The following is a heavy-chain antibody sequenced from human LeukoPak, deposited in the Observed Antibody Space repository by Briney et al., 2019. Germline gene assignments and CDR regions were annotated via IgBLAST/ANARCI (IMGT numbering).Heavy chain of an antibody. J-gene: IGHJ6*03. CDR2: MYHSGIT. V-gene: IGHV4-38-2*01. CDR1: GYSISSDFY. D-gene: IGHD6-13*01. CDR3: ARGLVSSSWYRYYYYYMDV. Sequence: PSETLSLTCVVSGYSISSDFYWGWVRQSPGKGLEWIGTMYHSGITHYNPSLKSRVTISLDTSRNQFSLKVTSVTAADTAVYYCARGLVSSSWYRYYYYYMDVWGKGTTVTVSS.